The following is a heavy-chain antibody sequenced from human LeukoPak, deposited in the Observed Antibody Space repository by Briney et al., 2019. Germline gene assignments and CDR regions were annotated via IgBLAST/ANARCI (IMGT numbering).Heavy chain of an antibody. CDR2: VNPNTGGT. CDR1: GFTFTGYY. CDR3: AREWARDGKVDY. Sequence: ASVKVSCKASGFTFTGYYLHWMRQAPGQGLECVGWVNPNTGGTNYAQQFQGRVTMTWDTSISTAFMELSGLRSDDTAVYFWAREWARDGKVDYWGQGTLVTVSS. V-gene: IGHV1-2*02. J-gene: IGHJ4*02. D-gene: IGHD1-26*01.